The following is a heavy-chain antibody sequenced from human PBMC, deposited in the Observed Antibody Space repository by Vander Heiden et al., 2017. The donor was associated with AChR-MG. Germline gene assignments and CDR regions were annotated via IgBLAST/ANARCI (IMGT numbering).Heavy chain of an antibody. V-gene: IGHV4-39*01. D-gene: IGHD3-3*01. J-gene: IGHJ4*02. CDR1: GGSISSSSYY. CDR2: IYYSGST. CDR3: ARHVEWSMPAFDY. Sequence: QLQLQESGPGLVKPSETLSLTCTVSGGSISSSSYYWGWIRQPPGKGLEWIGSIYYSGSTYYNPSLKSRVTISVDTSKNQFSLKLSSVTAADTAVYYCARHVEWSMPAFDYWGQGTLVTVSS.